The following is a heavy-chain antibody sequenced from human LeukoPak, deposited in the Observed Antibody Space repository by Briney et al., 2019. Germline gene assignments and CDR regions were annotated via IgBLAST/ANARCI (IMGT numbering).Heavy chain of an antibody. Sequence: PGGSLRLSCAVSGFTVSSNYMSWVRQAPGKGLEWVSVIYSGGSTYYADSVKGRFTISRHNSKNTLYLQMNSLRAEDTAVYYCARGTSGSYSDAFDIWGQGTMVTVSS. CDR1: GFTVSSNY. V-gene: IGHV3-53*04. J-gene: IGHJ3*02. CDR3: ARGTSGSYSDAFDI. D-gene: IGHD1-26*01. CDR2: IYSGGST.